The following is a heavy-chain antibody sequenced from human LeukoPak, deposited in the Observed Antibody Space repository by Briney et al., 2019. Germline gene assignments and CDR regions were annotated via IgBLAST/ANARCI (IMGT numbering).Heavy chain of an antibody. CDR2: ISYDGTNE. J-gene: IGHJ6*02. CDR1: GFTFSSHV. D-gene: IGHD3-3*01. Sequence: GGSLRLSCAASGFTFSSHVMHWVRQAPGKGLEWVAVISYDGTNEYYSDSVKGRFIISRHNSKNTLYLQMNSLRGDDTAVYYCARLNNIGGPPQMDVWGQGTTVIVSS. CDR3: ARLNNIGGPPQMDV. V-gene: IGHV3-30-3*01.